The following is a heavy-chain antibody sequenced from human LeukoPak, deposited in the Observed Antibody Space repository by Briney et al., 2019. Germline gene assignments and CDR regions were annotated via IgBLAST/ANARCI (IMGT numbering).Heavy chain of an antibody. Sequence: ASVKVSCKASGHTFTVYYIHWVRQAPGQGLEWMGWISAYNGNTNYAQKFQGRVTMTTDTSTSTAYMELRSLRSDDTAVYYCARDVTMIVVDTPDAFDIWGQGTMVTVSS. V-gene: IGHV1-18*04. CDR3: ARDVTMIVVDTPDAFDI. J-gene: IGHJ3*02. D-gene: IGHD3-22*01. CDR2: ISAYNGNT. CDR1: GHTFTVYY.